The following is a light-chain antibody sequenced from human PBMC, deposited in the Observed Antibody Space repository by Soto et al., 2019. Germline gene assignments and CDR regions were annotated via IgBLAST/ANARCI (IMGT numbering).Light chain of an antibody. J-gene: IGKJ4*01. CDR1: QSISSW. CDR2: KAS. Sequence: DIQMTQSPSSLSASVVDRGTITCRASQSISSWLAWYQQKPGKAPKLLIYKASSLESGVPSRFSGSGSGTEFTLTISSLQPDDFATYYCQQYNSYPLTFGGGTKVDIK. V-gene: IGKV1-5*03. CDR3: QQYNSYPLT.